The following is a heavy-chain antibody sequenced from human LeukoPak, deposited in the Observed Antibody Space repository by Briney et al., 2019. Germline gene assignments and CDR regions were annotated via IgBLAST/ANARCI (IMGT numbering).Heavy chain of an antibody. J-gene: IGHJ1*01. CDR1: GFTFSSYS. D-gene: IGHD3-3*01. V-gene: IGHV3-23*01. CDR3: AKPSPLYDFWSGYPD. CDR2: ISGSGGST. Sequence: GGSLRLSCAASGFTFSSYSMNWVRQAPGKGLEWVSAISGSGGSTYYADSVKGRFTISRDNSKNTLYLQMNSLRAEDTAVYYCAKPSPLYDFWSGYPDWGQGTLVTVSS.